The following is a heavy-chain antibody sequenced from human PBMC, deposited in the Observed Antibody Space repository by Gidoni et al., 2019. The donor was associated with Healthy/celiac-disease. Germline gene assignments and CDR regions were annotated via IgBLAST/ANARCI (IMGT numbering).Heavy chain of an antibody. Sequence: QGQLVESGGGVVQPGRSLRLPCAAGGFTFCSYVMHWVRQAPGQGRSCVAVISYYGSNRYYADSVKGRFTISRDNSKNTLYLQMNSLRAEDTAVYYCVLGGSSRGHFDYWGQGTLVTVSS. CDR2: ISYYGSNR. V-gene: IGHV3-30*03. J-gene: IGHJ4*02. CDR1: GFTFCSYV. D-gene: IGHD2-2*01. CDR3: VLGGSSRGHFDY.